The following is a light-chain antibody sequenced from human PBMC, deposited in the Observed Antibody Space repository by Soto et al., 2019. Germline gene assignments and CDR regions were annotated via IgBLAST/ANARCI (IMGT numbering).Light chain of an antibody. J-gene: IGKJ1*01. CDR3: QQYNSWPRT. CDR2: GAS. Sequence: EVAMTQPPATLSVSPGERATLSCRASQSVSSNLAWYQHKPGQAPRLLIYGASTRATNSPPRFSGSGSGTEFTLTISSLQSEDFAVYYCQQYNSWPRTFGQGTKVDIK. V-gene: IGKV3-15*01. CDR1: QSVSSN.